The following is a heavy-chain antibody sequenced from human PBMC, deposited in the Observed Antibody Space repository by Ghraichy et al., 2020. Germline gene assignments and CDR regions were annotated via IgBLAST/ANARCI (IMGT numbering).Heavy chain of an antibody. Sequence: GGSLRLSCATSGFTFSSFTLNWVRQAPGKGLEWGSTIDDSGATHYADAVKGRFVISRHNVRNTIKLQMGSLRAEDTALYYCTTRIREHFDYWGQGIVVTVSS. CDR2: IDDSGAT. D-gene: IGHD1/OR15-1a*01. V-gene: IGHV3-23*01. CDR1: GFTFSSFT. J-gene: IGHJ4*02. CDR3: TTRIREHFDY.